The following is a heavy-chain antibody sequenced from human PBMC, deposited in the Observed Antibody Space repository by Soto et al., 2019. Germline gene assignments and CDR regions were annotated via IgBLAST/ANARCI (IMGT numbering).Heavy chain of an antibody. J-gene: IGHJ3*02. Sequence: EGSLRLSCVASGFSLSSHAVSWVRQTPEKGLEWVSSISDSGATSSYADFVKGRFTVSRDNSRNTLYLQMDSLRVEDTAVYYCARRAFGKSRRCGIWGSGTMVPVS. CDR3: ARRAFGKSRRCGI. CDR1: GFSLSSHA. CDR2: ISDSGATS. D-gene: IGHD2-21*01. V-gene: IGHV3-23*01.